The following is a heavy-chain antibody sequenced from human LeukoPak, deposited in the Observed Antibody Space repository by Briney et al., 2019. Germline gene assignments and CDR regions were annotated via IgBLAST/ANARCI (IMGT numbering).Heavy chain of an antibody. CDR2: IYYSGST. Sequence: PSETLSLTCAAYGGSFSGYYWSWIRQPPGKGLEWIGYIYYSGSTNYNPSLKSRVTISVDTSKNQFSLKLSSVTAADTAVYYCAREAWIDGMGIAFDIWGQGTMVTVSS. CDR1: GGSFSGYY. J-gene: IGHJ3*02. CDR3: AREAWIDGMGIAFDI. D-gene: IGHD5-12*01. V-gene: IGHV4-59*01.